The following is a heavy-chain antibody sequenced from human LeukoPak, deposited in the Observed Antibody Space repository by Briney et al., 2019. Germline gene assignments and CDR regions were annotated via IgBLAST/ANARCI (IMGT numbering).Heavy chain of an antibody. CDR1: GGSISRYY. Sequence: PSETLSLTCTVSGGSISRYYWSWIRQPPGKGLEWIGYIYYSGSTNYNPSLKSRVTISVDTSKNQFSLKLSSVTAADTAVYYCARLNTAGLGGAFDIWGQGTMVTVSS. D-gene: IGHD3/OR15-3a*01. V-gene: IGHV4-59*01. CDR2: IYYSGST. CDR3: ARLNTAGLGGAFDI. J-gene: IGHJ3*02.